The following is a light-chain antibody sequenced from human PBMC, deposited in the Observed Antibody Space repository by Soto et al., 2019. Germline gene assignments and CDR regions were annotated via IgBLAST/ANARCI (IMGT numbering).Light chain of an antibody. CDR2: AAS. CDR3: HQSYSSLPLT. CDR1: ESIARH. V-gene: IGKV1-39*01. Sequence: DIQMTQSPSSLSASVGDRVTITCRASESIARHLNWYQQKPGKAPKLLIYAASSLQNGVPSRFRGGGSGTDFTIAISNLQPEDFATYYCHQSYSSLPLTFGQGPRLQMK. J-gene: IGKJ5*01.